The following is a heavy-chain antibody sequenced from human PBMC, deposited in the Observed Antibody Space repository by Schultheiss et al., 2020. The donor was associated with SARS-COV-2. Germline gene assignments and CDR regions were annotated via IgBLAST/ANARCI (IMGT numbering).Heavy chain of an antibody. CDR2: INSDGSST. D-gene: IGHD4-17*01. CDR1: GFTFSSYA. V-gene: IGHV3-23*01. J-gene: IGHJ4*02. Sequence: GGSLRLSCAASGFTFSSYAMSWVRQAPGKGLEWVSRINSDGSSTSYADSVKGRFTISRDNSKNTLYLQMNSLRAEDTAVYYCARVDGPPDYWGQGTLVTVSS. CDR3: ARVDGPPDY.